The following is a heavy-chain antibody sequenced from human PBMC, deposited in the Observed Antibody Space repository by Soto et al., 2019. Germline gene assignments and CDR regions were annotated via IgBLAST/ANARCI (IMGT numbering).Heavy chain of an antibody. CDR3: ARTSAAGKYYYGMDV. CDR1: GGSISSSSYY. Sequence: PSETLSLTCTVSGGSISSSSYYWGWIRQPPGKGLEWTGSIYYSGSTYYNPSLKSRVTISVDTSKNQFSLKLSSVTAADTAMYYCARTSAAGKYYYGMDVWGQGTTVTVSS. D-gene: IGHD6-13*01. V-gene: IGHV4-39*01. CDR2: IYYSGST. J-gene: IGHJ6*02.